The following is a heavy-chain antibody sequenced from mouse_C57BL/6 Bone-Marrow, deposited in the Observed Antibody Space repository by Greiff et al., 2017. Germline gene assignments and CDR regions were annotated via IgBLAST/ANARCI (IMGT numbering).Heavy chain of an antibody. CDR1: GYTFTDYY. Sequence: VQLQQSGPVLVKPGASVKMSCKASGYTFTDYYMNWVKQSHGKSLEWIGVINPYNGGTSYNQKFKGKATLTVDKSSSTAYMELNSLTSEDSAVYYCARASIYYYGLGFAYWGQGTLFTVSA. CDR3: ARASIYYYGLGFAY. CDR2: INPYNGGT. D-gene: IGHD1-1*01. J-gene: IGHJ3*01. V-gene: IGHV1-19*01.